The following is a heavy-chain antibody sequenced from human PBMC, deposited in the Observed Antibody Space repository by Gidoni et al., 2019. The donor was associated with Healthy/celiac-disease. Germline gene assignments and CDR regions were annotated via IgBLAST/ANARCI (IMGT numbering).Heavy chain of an antibody. D-gene: IGHD5-18*01. CDR3: ARAYSLTAMVPYY. J-gene: IGHJ4*02. V-gene: IGHV1-3*01. Sequence: QVQLVQSGAEVKKPGASVKVSCKASGYTFTSYAMHWVRQAPGQRLEWMGWINAGNGNTKYSQKFQGRVTITRDTSASTAYMELSSLRSEDTAVYYCARAYSLTAMVPYYWGQGTLVTVSS. CDR2: INAGNGNT. CDR1: GYTFTSYA.